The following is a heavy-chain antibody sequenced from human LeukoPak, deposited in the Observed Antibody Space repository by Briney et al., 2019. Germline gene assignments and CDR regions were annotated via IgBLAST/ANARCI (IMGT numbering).Heavy chain of an antibody. CDR1: GYTFTSYD. CDR3: ARGPDRAYYYDSSGYPPDY. Sequence: ASVMVSCKASGYTFTSYDINWVRQATGQGLEWMGWISAYNGNTNYAQKLQGRVTMTTDTSTSTAYMELRSLRSDDTAVYYCARGPDRAYYYDSSGYPPDYWGQGTLVTVSS. D-gene: IGHD3-22*01. J-gene: IGHJ4*02. CDR2: ISAYNGNT. V-gene: IGHV1-18*01.